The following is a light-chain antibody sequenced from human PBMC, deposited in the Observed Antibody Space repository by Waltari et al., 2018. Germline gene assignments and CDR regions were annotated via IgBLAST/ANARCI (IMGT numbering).Light chain of an antibody. Sequence: EVILTQSPDTLSLSPGARATLSCRASQNITNNSLAWYQQKPGLAPRLLIYDSSSRATGVPERFSGSGSGTDFTLTIGRLEPEDYAVYYCQQYENSPLTFGGGTQVETK. V-gene: IGKV3D-20*01. CDR3: QQYENSPLT. CDR1: QNITNNS. CDR2: DSS. J-gene: IGKJ4*01.